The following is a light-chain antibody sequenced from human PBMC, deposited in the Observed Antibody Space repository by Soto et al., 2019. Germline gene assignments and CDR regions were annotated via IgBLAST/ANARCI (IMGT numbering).Light chain of an antibody. Sequence: ELVLTQSPATLYLSPGDRATLSCRASQSVSSYLAWYQQKPGQAPRLLIYDASNRATGIPARFSGSGSGTDFTLTISSLEPEDFAVHYCQHRRDFGQGTRLEIK. J-gene: IGKJ5*01. CDR2: DAS. V-gene: IGKV3-11*01. CDR1: QSVSSY. CDR3: QHRRD.